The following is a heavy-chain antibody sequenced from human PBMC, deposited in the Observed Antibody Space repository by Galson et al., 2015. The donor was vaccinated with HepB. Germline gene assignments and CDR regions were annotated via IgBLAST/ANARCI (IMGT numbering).Heavy chain of an antibody. Sequence: SLRLSCAASGFTFSSYGMHWVRQAPGKGLEWVAVIWYDGSNKYYADSVKGRFTISRDNSKNTLYLQMNSLRAEDTAVYYCARKRRPYCGGGCYLDYWGQGTLVTVSS. CDR2: IWYDGSNK. CDR3: ARKRRPYCGGGCYLDY. CDR1: GFTFSSYG. V-gene: IGHV3-33*08. D-gene: IGHD2-21*02. J-gene: IGHJ4*02.